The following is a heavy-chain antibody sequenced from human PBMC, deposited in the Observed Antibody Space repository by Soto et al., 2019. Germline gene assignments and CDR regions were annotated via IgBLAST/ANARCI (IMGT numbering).Heavy chain of an antibody. J-gene: IGHJ3*02. CDR3: AKGYSSSWLDAFDI. D-gene: IGHD6-13*01. Sequence: GGSLRLSCAASGFTFSTYGMHWVRQAPGKGLEWVSGISWNSGSIGYADSVKGRFTISRDNAKNSLYLQMNSLRAEDTALYYCAKGYSSSWLDAFDIWGQGTMVTVSS. V-gene: IGHV3-9*01. CDR1: GFTFSTYG. CDR2: ISWNSGSI.